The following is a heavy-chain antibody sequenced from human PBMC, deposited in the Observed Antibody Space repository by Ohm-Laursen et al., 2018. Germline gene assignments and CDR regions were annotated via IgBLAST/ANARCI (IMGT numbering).Heavy chain of an antibody. J-gene: IGHJ4*02. D-gene: IGHD4/OR15-4a*01. CDR2: IYSSGST. CDR1: GGSISSYY. Sequence: PGTLSLTCTVSGGSISSYYWSWIRQPAGEGLEWIGRIYSSGSTDYNPSLKSRVTLSVDTSKNQFSLKLTSVAAADTAVYYCARTQANYYYFDYWGQGALVTVSS. V-gene: IGHV4-4*07. CDR3: ARTQANYYYFDY.